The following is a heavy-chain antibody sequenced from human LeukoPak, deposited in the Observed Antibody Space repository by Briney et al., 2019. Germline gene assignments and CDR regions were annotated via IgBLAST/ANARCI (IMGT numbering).Heavy chain of an antibody. Sequence: PGGSLRLSCAASGFTFSNYWMSWVRQAPGKGLEWVSSISTMSNYIFYGDSVKGRFTISRDNAKNSVYLQMNSLRPEDTAVYYCSRDRLGGLDLWGQGTLVTVSS. J-gene: IGHJ5*02. D-gene: IGHD5-12*01. CDR1: GFTFSNYW. V-gene: IGHV3-21*01. CDR2: ISTMSNYI. CDR3: SRDRLGGLDL.